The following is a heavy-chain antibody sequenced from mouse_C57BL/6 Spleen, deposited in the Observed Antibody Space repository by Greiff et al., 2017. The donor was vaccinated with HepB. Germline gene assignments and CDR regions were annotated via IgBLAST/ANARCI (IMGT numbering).Heavy chain of an antibody. CDR1: GFTFSNYW. Sequence: EVMLVESGGGLVQPGGSMKLSCVASGFTFSNYWMNWVRQSPEKGLEWVAQIRLKSDNYATHYAESVKGRFTISRDDSKSSVYLQMNNLRAEDTGIYYCTGLDSYFDYWGQGTTLTVSS. CDR2: IRLKSDNYAT. V-gene: IGHV6-3*01. CDR3: TGLDSYFDY. J-gene: IGHJ2*01.